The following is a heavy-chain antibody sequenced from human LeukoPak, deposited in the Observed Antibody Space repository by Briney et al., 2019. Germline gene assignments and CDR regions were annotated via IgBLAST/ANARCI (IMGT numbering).Heavy chain of an antibody. D-gene: IGHD3-10*01. V-gene: IGHV3-30*04. Sequence: GGSLRLSCAASGFTFSSYAMHWVRQAPGKGLEWVAVISYDGSNKYYADSVKGRFTISRDNSKNTLYLQMNSLRAEDTAVYYCARDPGGRGVIIFGGFDYWGQGTLVTVSS. J-gene: IGHJ4*02. CDR2: ISYDGSNK. CDR1: GFTFSSYA. CDR3: ARDPGGRGVIIFGGFDY.